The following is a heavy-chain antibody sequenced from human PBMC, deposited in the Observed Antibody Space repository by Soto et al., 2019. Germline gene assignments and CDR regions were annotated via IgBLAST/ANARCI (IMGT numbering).Heavy chain of an antibody. J-gene: IGHJ6*02. CDR1: GFTFSSYS. Sequence: PGGSLRLSCAASGFTFSSYSMNRVRQAPGKGLEWVSSISSSSSYIYYADSVKGRFTISRDNAKNSLYLQMNSLRAEDTAVYYCARAGAITMVRGYSGMDVWGQGTTVTVSS. V-gene: IGHV3-21*01. D-gene: IGHD3-10*01. CDR3: ARAGAITMVRGYSGMDV. CDR2: ISSSSSYI.